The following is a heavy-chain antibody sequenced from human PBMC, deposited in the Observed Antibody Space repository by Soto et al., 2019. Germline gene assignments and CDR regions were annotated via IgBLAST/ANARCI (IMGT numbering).Heavy chain of an antibody. D-gene: IGHD3-3*01. J-gene: IGHJ6*03. CDR2: ISAYNGNT. CDR1: GYTFTSYG. Sequence: QVQLVQSGAEVKKPGASVKVSCKASGYTFTSYGISWVRQAPGQGLEWMGWISAYNGNTNYAQKLQGRGTMTTDTSTRTAYMELRSLRSDDTAVYYCARQGITIFGVDDYYYYYMDVWGKGTTVTVSS. V-gene: IGHV1-18*01. CDR3: ARQGITIFGVDDYYYYYMDV.